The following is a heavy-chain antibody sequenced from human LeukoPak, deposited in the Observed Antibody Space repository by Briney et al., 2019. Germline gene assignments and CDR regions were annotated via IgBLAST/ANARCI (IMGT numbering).Heavy chain of an antibody. CDR3: ARADYDYVWGSYRYTGPDPFDY. Sequence: ASVKVSCKASGYTFTGYYMHWVRQAPGQGLEWMGRINPNSGGTNYAQKFQGRVTMTRDTSISTAYMELSRLRSDDTAVYYCARADYDYVWGSYRYTGPDPFDYWGQGTLVTVSS. CDR1: GYTFTGYY. J-gene: IGHJ4*02. D-gene: IGHD3-16*02. CDR2: INPNSGGT. V-gene: IGHV1-2*06.